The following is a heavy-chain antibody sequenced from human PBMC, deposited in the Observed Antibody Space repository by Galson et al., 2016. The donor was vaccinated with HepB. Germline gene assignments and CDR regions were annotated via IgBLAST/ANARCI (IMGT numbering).Heavy chain of an antibody. CDR2: ISFSSGDI. CDR3: ARDQSSFSVPRRPVGMDV. V-gene: IGHV3-21*04. CDR1: GFTFSSYS. D-gene: IGHD6-13*01. Sequence: SLRLSCAASGFTFSSYSMNWVRQAPGKGLEWVSSISFSSGDIYYADSLKGRFTISRDNAKNSLYLQMNSLRVEDTAMYYCARDQSSFSVPRRPVGMDVWGQGTTVTVSS. J-gene: IGHJ6*02.